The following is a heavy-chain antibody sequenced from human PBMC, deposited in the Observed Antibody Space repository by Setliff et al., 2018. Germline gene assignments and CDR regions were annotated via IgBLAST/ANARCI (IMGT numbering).Heavy chain of an antibody. D-gene: IGHD3-3*01. CDR2: VYYSGNT. CDR1: GGSISSSSNFY. V-gene: IGHV4-39*07. CDR3: RFWSGYYKNDY. Sequence: PSETLSLTCIVSGGSISSSSNFYWGWFRQPPGKGLEWIGNVYYSGNTYYNTSLKSRLTISVDTSRKQFSLKLNSMTAADTAVYYCRFWSGYYKNDYWGQGTLVTVSS. J-gene: IGHJ4*02.